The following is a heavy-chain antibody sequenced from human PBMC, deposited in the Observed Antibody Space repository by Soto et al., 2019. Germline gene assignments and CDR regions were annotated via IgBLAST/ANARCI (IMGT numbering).Heavy chain of an antibody. CDR3: AHNYGDLHNKE. D-gene: IGHD4-17*01. Sequence: QITLKESGPTLVKPTQTLTLTCTFSGFSLSTRAVGVGWIRQPPGKALEWLALIYWDDDKLYSPSLKSRLTITKDTSKNQVILTMTNMDPVDTATYYCAHNYGDLHNKEWGQGTLVTVSS. J-gene: IGHJ4*02. CDR1: GFSLSTRAVG. CDR2: IYWDDDK. V-gene: IGHV2-5*02.